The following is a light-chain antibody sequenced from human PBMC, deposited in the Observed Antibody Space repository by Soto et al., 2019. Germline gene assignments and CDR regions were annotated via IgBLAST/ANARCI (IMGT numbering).Light chain of an antibody. CDR1: QSVSSK. Sequence: IVMTQSPATLSVSPGGRATLSCRASQSVSSKLAWYQQKPGQAHRLLIYGAYTRATGIQARFSGSGSGTEFTLTISSLQSEDFAVYYCQQYNNWPLTFGGGTKVDIK. CDR3: QQYNNWPLT. V-gene: IGKV3-15*01. J-gene: IGKJ4*01. CDR2: GAY.